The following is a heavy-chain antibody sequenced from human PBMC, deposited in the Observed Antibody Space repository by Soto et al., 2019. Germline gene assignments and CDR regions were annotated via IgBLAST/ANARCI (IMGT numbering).Heavy chain of an antibody. CDR2: IYWNDEK. CDR1: GFPHSTSGVG. Sequence: SGPTLAHPTQTLTLTCSLPGFPHSTSGVGVGWIRQPPGKALEWLALIYWNDEKRYSPSLKSSLTITKDTSKNQVVLKMTDMDPVDTATYYCAHRDGLAAAGYGFDYWGQGTLVTVSS. J-gene: IGHJ4*02. V-gene: IGHV2-5*01. D-gene: IGHD6-13*01. CDR3: AHRDGLAAAGYGFDY.